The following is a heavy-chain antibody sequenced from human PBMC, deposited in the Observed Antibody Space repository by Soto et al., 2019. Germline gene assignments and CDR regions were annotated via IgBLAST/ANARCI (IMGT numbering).Heavy chain of an antibody. V-gene: IGHV1-2*04. CDR3: ARAVYSSKYSGFDY. CDR1: GYTFTGYY. CDR2: INPNSGGT. J-gene: IGHJ4*02. D-gene: IGHD6-13*01. Sequence: QVPLVQSGAEVKKPGASVKVSCKASGYTFTGYYMHWVRQAPGQGLEWMGWINPNSGGTNYAQKFQGWVTMTRDTSISTAYMELSRLRSDDTAVYYCARAVYSSKYSGFDYWGQGTLVTVSS.